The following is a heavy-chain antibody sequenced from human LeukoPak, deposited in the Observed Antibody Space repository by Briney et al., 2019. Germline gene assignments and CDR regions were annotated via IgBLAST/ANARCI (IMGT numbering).Heavy chain of an antibody. CDR2: INHSGST. Sequence: SETLSLTRAVYGGSFSGYYWSWIRQPPGKGLEWIGEINHSGSTNYNPSLKSRVTISVDTSKNQFSLKLSSVTAADTAVYYCARGYSGSYRVVGNAFDIWGQGTMVTVSS. CDR3: ARGYSGSYRVVGNAFDI. J-gene: IGHJ3*02. V-gene: IGHV4-34*01. D-gene: IGHD1-26*01. CDR1: GGSFSGYY.